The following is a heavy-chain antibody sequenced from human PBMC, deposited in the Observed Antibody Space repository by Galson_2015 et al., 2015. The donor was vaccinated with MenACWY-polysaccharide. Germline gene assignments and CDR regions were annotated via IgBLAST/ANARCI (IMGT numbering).Heavy chain of an antibody. J-gene: IGHJ6*02. CDR3: ARGHYGLDV. CDR2: ISRTGDSI. CDR1: GFNLDAWY. V-gene: IGHV3-11*01. Sequence: SLRLSCAASGFNLDAWYMSWIRQAPGKGLEWVAYISRTGDSIYYADSARVRFTIFRDNARNSLFLQMNSLDAEDTAIYYCARGHYGLDVWGQGTTVTVSS.